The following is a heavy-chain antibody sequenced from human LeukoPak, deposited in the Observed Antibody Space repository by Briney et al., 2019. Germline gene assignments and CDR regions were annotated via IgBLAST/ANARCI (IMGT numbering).Heavy chain of an antibody. CDR2: ISAYNGNT. CDR3: ARGQYTSSWYDWFDP. D-gene: IGHD6-13*01. J-gene: IGHJ5*02. V-gene: IGHV1-18*01. CDR1: GYTFTSYG. Sequence: ASVKASCKASGYTFTSYGISWVRQAPGQGLEWMGWISAYNGNTNYAQKLQGRVTMTTDTSTNTAYMELRSLRSDDTAVYYCARGQYTSSWYDWFDPWGQGTLVTVSS.